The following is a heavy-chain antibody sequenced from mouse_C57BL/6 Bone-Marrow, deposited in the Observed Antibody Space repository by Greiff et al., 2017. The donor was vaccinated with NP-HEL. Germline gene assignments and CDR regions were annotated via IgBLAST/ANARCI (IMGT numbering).Heavy chain of an antibody. Sequence: VQLQQPGAELVMPGASVKLSCKASGYTFTSYWMHWVKQRPGQGLEWIGEIDPSDSYTNYNQKFKGKSTLTVDKSSSTAYMQLSSLTSEDSAVYYCAGDYYGSSYGYFDVWGTGTTVTVSS. J-gene: IGHJ1*03. V-gene: IGHV1-69*01. CDR3: AGDYYGSSYGYFDV. CDR2: IDPSDSYT. CDR1: GYTFTSYW. D-gene: IGHD1-1*01.